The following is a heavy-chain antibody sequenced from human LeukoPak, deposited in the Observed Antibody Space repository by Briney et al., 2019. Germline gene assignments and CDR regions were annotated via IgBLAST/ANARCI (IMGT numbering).Heavy chain of an antibody. V-gene: IGHV5-51*01. J-gene: IGHJ5*01. CDR3: ARSQGYCSGGSCLQGXWXDX. D-gene: IGHD2-15*01. Sequence: GESLKISCKGSGYSFTSYWIGWVRQMPGKGLEWMGIIYPGDSDTRYSPSFQGQVTISADKSISTAYLQWGSLKASDTAMYYCARSQGYCSGGSCLQGXWXDXWXXXTLVTVS. CDR2: IYPGDSDT. CDR1: GYSFTSYW.